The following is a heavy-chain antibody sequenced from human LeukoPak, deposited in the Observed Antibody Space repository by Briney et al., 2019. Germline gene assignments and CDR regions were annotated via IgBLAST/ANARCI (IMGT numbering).Heavy chain of an antibody. CDR2: ISWNGGST. J-gene: IGHJ4*02. V-gene: IGHV3-20*04. CDR1: GFTFDDYG. D-gene: IGHD3-10*01. CDR3: AREETRITMLRGVTYFEY. Sequence: PGRSLRLSCAASGFTFDDYGMSWVRQAPGKGLEWVSFISWNGGSTGYADSVKGRFTISRDNAKNSLYLQMSSLRAEDTALYYCAREETRITMLRGVTYFEYWGQGTLVTVSS.